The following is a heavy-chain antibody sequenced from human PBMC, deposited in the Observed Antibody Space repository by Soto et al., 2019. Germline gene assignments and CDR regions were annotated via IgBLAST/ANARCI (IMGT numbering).Heavy chain of an antibody. D-gene: IGHD5-18*01. CDR2: IYYSGST. CDR3: ASPYSYGYVGPDYYYYGMDV. CDR1: GGSISGYY. J-gene: IGHJ6*02. Sequence: SETLSLTCTVSGGSISGYYWSWIRQPPGKGLEWIGYIYYSGSTNYNPSLKSRVTISVDTSKNQFSLKLSSVTAADTAVYYCASPYSYGYVGPDYYYYGMDVWGQGTTVTV. V-gene: IGHV4-59*01.